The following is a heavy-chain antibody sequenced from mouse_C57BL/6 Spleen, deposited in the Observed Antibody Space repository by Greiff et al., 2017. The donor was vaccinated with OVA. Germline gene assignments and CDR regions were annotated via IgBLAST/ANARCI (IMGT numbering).Heavy chain of an antibody. V-gene: IGHV1-55*01. Sequence: QVHVKQPGAELVKPGASVKMSCKASGYTFTSYWITWVKQRPGQGLEWIGDIYPGSGSTNYNEKFKSKATLTVDTSSSTAYMQLSSLTSEDSAVYYCARESLKKRVDYWGQGTTLTVSS. CDR1: GYTFTSYW. CDR3: ARESLKKRVDY. J-gene: IGHJ2*01. D-gene: IGHD1-3*01. CDR2: IYPGSGST.